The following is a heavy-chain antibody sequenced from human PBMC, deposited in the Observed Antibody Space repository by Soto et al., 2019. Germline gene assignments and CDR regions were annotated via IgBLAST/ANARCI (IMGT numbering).Heavy chain of an antibody. J-gene: IGHJ4*02. V-gene: IGHV5-51*01. CDR3: ARHGRYHYDSSGYYYPDY. CDR2: IYPGDSDT. CDR1: GYSFTSYW. Sequence: GESLKISCKGSGYSFTSYWIGWVRQMPGKGLEWMGIIYPGDSDTRYNPSFQGQVTISADKSISTAYLQWSSLKASDTAMYYCARHGRYHYDSSGYYYPDYWGQGTLVTVSS. D-gene: IGHD3-22*01.